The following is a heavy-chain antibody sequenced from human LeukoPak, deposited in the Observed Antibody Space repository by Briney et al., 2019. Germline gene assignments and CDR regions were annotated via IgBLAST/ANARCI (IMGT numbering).Heavy chain of an antibody. V-gene: IGHV1-2*02. J-gene: IGHJ4*02. D-gene: IGHD6-13*01. Sequence: ASVKVSCKASGYTFTDYYMHWVRQAPGQGLEWMRWVNPNSGDTNYVHKFQGRVTMTSDTSISTAYMDLSRVRSDDTAVYYCALLFSSTWYRFDSWGQGTLVTVSS. CDR1: GYTFTDYY. CDR2: VNPNSGDT. CDR3: ALLFSSTWYRFDS.